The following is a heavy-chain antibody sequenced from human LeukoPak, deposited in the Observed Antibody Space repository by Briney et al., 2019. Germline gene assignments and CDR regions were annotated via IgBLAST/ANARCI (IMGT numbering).Heavy chain of an antibody. V-gene: IGHV3-9*01. CDR1: GFTFGDYA. D-gene: IGHD1-26*01. CDR2: ISWNSGSI. J-gene: IGHJ5*02. CDR3: ARLVGANTGDWFDP. Sequence: GRSLRLSCAASGFTFGDYAMHWGRQAPGEGLEGVSGISWNSGSIGYADPVKGRSTISRDNAKNSLYLQMNSLRAEDTALYYCARLVGANTGDWFDPWGQGTLVTVSS.